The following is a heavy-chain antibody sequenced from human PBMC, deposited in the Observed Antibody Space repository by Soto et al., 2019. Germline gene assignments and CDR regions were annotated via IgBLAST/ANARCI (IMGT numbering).Heavy chain of an antibody. J-gene: IGHJ6*02. Sequence: EVQLVESGGGLVQPGGSLRLSCLASEFTFNTYWMNWVRQAPGRGLEWVANIKDDGSEKNYVDSVKGRFTISRDNAKNPLSAQMNSLRGEDTAVYSCSRDCGTSCRVSAVGYYYHYGMDVWGQGTTVTVSS. CDR3: SRDCGTSCRVSAVGYYYHYGMDV. CDR2: IKDDGSEK. D-gene: IGHD6-19*01. CDR1: EFTFNTYW. V-gene: IGHV3-7*05.